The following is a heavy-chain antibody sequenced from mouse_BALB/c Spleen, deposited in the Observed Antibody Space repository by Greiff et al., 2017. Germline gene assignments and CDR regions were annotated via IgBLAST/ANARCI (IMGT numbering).Heavy chain of an antibody. J-gene: IGHJ4*01. CDR3: VKSTMITTRAMDY. Sequence: DVKLQESGPGLVKPSQSLSLTCTVTGYSITSDYAWNWIRQFPGNKLEWMGYISYSGSTSYNPSLKSRISITRDTSKNQFFLQLNSVTTEDTATYYCVKSTMITTRAMDYWGQGTSVTVSS. V-gene: IGHV3-2*02. CDR2: ISYSGST. D-gene: IGHD2-4*01. CDR1: GYSITSDYA.